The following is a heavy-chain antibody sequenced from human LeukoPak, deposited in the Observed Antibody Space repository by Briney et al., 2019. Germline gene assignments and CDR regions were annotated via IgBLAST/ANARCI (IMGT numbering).Heavy chain of an antibody. CDR2: IYSGGST. CDR1: GFTVSSNY. V-gene: IGHV3-53*01. J-gene: IGHJ4*02. CDR3: AKDQESGSYYSVFDY. D-gene: IGHD1-26*01. Sequence: PGGSLRLSCAASGFTVSSNYMSWVRQAPGKGLEWVSVIYSGGSTYYADSVKGRFTISRDNSKNTLYLQMNSLRAEDTAVYYCAKDQESGSYYSVFDYWGQGTLVTVSS.